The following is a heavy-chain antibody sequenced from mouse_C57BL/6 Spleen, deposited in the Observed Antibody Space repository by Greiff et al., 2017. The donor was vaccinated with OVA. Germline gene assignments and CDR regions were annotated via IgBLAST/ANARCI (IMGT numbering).Heavy chain of an antibody. V-gene: IGHV1-22*01. Sequence: VQLQQSGPELVKPGASVKMSCKASGYTFTDYNMHWVKQSHGKSLEWIGYINPNNGGTSYNQKFKGKATLTVNKSSSTAYMELRSLTSEDSAVYYCARGDDYDGRYFDYWGQGTTLTVSS. CDR1: GYTFTDYN. D-gene: IGHD2-4*01. J-gene: IGHJ2*01. CDR3: ARGDDYDGRYFDY. CDR2: INPNNGGT.